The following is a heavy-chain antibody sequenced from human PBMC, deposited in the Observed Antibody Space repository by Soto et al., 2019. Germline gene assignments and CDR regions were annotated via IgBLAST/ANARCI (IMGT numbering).Heavy chain of an antibody. V-gene: IGHV3-11*06. CDR2: ISSSSSYT. CDR1: GFTFSDYY. J-gene: IGHJ5*02. CDR3: ARVATTHCGGDCYKYNWFDP. Sequence: GGSLRLSCAASGFTFSDYYMSWIRQAPGKGLEWVSYISSSSSYTNYADSVKGRFTISRDNAKNSLYLQMNSLRAEDTAVYYCARVATTHCGGDCYKYNWFDPRGQGTLVTVSS. D-gene: IGHD2-21*02.